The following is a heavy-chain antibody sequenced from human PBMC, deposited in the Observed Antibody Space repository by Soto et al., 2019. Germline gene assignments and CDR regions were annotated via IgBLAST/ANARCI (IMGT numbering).Heavy chain of an antibody. CDR3: AKGMGYCSSTSCYMGHYYGMDV. CDR2: ISWNSGSI. D-gene: IGHD2-2*02. Sequence: GGSLRLSCAASGFTFDDYAMHWVRQAPGKGLEWVSGISWNSGSIGYADSVKGRFTISRDNAKNSLYLQMNSLRAEDTALYYCAKGMGYCSSTSCYMGHYYGMDVWGQGTTVTVSS. V-gene: IGHV3-9*01. J-gene: IGHJ6*02. CDR1: GFTFDDYA.